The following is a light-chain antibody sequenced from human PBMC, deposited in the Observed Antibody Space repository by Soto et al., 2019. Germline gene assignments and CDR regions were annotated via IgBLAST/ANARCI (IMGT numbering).Light chain of an antibody. Sequence: QSALTQPASVSGSPGQSITISCTGTSSDVGSYNLVSWYQQHPGKAPKLMIYEGSKRPSGVSNRFSGSKSGNTASLTISGLQAEDEADYSCCSYAGSSTPFGFGTGTKLTVL. J-gene: IGLJ1*01. CDR1: SSDVGSYNL. V-gene: IGLV2-23*01. CDR2: EGS. CDR3: CSYAGSSTPFG.